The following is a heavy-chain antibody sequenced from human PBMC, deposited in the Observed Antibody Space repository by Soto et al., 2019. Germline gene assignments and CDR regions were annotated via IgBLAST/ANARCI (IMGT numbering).Heavy chain of an antibody. CDR3: ADASYSSAF. Sequence: EVQLLESGGGSVQPGGSLRLSCAASGFTFNNYAMWWVRQAPGKGLECVSVISGSGSTTYYAYSVKGRFTISRYTSKNMLYLQMISLGVEDTAIYYRADASYSSAFWGQGTLVTVSS. CDR2: ISGSGSTT. V-gene: IGHV3-23*01. J-gene: IGHJ4*02. D-gene: IGHD6-25*01. CDR1: GFTFNNYA.